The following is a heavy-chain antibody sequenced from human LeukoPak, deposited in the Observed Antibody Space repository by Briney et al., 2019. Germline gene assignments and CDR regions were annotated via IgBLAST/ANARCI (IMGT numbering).Heavy chain of an antibody. Sequence: GGSLRLSCAASGFTFSDYNMNWVRQSPEKGLEWVSSITSGTTYIYYADSVRGRFTISRDNAKNSLYLQMNSLRVEDTAVYYCARSGLKAGGDYWGQGTLVTVSS. V-gene: IGHV3-21*01. CDR1: GFTFSDYN. CDR3: ARSGLKAGGDY. J-gene: IGHJ4*02. D-gene: IGHD3-16*01. CDR2: ITSGTTYI.